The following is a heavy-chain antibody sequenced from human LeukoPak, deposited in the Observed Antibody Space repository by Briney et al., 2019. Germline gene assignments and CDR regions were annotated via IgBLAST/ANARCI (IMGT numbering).Heavy chain of an antibody. J-gene: IGHJ4*02. V-gene: IGHV3-23*01. CDR3: AKDRPNYYGSNGHYYKLNGDC. D-gene: IGHD3-22*01. CDR1: GFTFSSYA. CDR2: ITSSGAAT. Sequence: GGSLRLSCAASGFTFSSYAMSWVRQAPGKGLEWVPSITSSGAATYYADSVKGRFTISRDNSDNTLYLQMNSLRAEDTAVYYCAKDRPNYYGSNGHYYKLNGDCWGQGTLVTVSS.